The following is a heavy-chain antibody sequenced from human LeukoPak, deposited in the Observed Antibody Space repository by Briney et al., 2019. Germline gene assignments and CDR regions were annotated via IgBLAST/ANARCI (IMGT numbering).Heavy chain of an antibody. CDR1: GFTFSSYG. CDR2: ISYDGSNK. Sequence: GGSLRLYCAASGFTFSSYGMQWVRQAPGKGLEWVAVISYDGSNKYYADSVKGRFTISRDNSKNTLYLQMNSLRAEDTAVYYCAKLTTVTAFDYWGQGTLVTVSS. V-gene: IGHV3-30*18. J-gene: IGHJ4*02. D-gene: IGHD4-17*01. CDR3: AKLTTVTAFDY.